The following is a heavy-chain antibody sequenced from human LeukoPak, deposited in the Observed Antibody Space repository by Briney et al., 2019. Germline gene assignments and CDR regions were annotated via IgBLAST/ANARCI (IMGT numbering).Heavy chain of an antibody. CDR3: ARRGSGWEFDL. CDR1: GFTFSSHS. J-gene: IGHJ4*02. D-gene: IGHD6-19*01. V-gene: IGHV3-64*01. CDR2: IRSDGTST. Sequence: GGSLRLSCAASGFTFSSHSMHWVRQAPGKGLEYVSGIRSDGTSTYYAKSVKDRSTISRDNSKNTLELQMGSLRAEDMAVYYCARRGSGWEFDLWGQGTLVTVSS.